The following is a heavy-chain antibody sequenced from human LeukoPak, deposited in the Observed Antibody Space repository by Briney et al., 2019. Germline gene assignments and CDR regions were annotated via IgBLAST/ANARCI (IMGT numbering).Heavy chain of an antibody. CDR1: GGTFSSYA. CDR3: ARDRTYYDSSGYFDY. D-gene: IGHD3-22*01. V-gene: IGHV1-69*05. Sequence: SVKVSCKASGGTFSSYAISWVRQAPGQGLEWMGGIIPIFGTANYAQKFQGRVTITTDESTGTAYMELSSLRSEDTAVYYCARDRTYYDSSGYFDYWGQGTLVTVSS. CDR2: IIPIFGTA. J-gene: IGHJ4*02.